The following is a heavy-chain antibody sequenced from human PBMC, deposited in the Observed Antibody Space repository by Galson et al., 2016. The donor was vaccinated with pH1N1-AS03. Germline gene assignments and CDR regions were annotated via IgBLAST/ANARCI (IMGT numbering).Heavy chain of an antibody. Sequence: SVKVSCKASGYTLTRYYMHWVRQALGQGLEWKGIIDPSGGPTTYAPKFQGRITITTDTSTSTVYMELVGLRSEDTAVYYCARRYYFDYWGQGTLVTVSS. V-gene: IGHV1-46*01. D-gene: IGHD3-16*02. CDR3: ARRYYFDY. CDR2: IDPSGGPT. CDR1: GYTLTRYY. J-gene: IGHJ4*02.